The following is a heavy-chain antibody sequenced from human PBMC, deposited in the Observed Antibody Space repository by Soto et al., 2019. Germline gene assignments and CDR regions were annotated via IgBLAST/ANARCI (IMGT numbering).Heavy chain of an antibody. D-gene: IGHD3-22*01. CDR1: GFTFSNYA. J-gene: IGHJ4*02. CDR3: AKIESRFYYDSTAYYAFDY. CDR2: LSGSGVST. V-gene: IGHV3-23*01. Sequence: HPGGSLRLSCAASGFTFSNYAMTWVRQAPGKGLEWVSALSGSGVSTYYADSVMGRFTISRDNSKNTVYLQMNSLRAEDTAVYYCAKIESRFYYDSTAYYAFDYWGQGTVVTVSS.